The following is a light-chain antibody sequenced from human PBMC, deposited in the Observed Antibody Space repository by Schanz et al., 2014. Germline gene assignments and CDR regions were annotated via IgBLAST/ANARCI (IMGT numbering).Light chain of an antibody. V-gene: IGKV3D-20*02. CDR1: QSVVSNY. CDR3: QQRSNPLT. Sequence: EIVLTQSPGTLSLSPGERATLSCRASQSVVSNYLAWYQQKPGQAPRLLIYGASTWATGIPARFSGSGSGTDFTLTSSSIEPEEFAVYYCQQRSNPLTFGGGTKVEIK. J-gene: IGKJ4*01. CDR2: GAS.